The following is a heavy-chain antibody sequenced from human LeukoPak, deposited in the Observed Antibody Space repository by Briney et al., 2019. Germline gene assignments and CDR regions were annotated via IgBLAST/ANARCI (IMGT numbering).Heavy chain of an antibody. CDR1: GGSISSYY. CDR3: ARQVGVTTILFDY. J-gene: IGHJ4*02. Sequence: PSETLSLTCTVSGGSISSYYWSWIRQPPGKGLEWIGYIYNSGSTNYNPSLKSRVTISVDTSKNQFSLSLSSVTAADTAVYYCARQVGVTTILFDYWGQGTLVTVSS. V-gene: IGHV4-59*08. CDR2: IYNSGST. D-gene: IGHD4-17*01.